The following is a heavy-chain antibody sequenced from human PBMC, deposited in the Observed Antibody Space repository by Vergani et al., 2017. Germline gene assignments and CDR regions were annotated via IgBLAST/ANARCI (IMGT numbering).Heavy chain of an antibody. Sequence: QVQLQESGPGLVKPSETLSLTCTVSGDSVISTDYHWGWIRQPPGKGLEWIGSMDYSGSTSYNPSLESRISISFETPKNQFSLSLTSVTDADTFVYYCASKRGACRAAYCHSYDFWGPGTLVGVSS. D-gene: IGHD2-21*02. CDR3: ASKRGACRAAYCHSYDF. V-gene: IGHV4-39*01. CDR2: MDYSGST. CDR1: GDSVISTDYH. J-gene: IGHJ4*02.